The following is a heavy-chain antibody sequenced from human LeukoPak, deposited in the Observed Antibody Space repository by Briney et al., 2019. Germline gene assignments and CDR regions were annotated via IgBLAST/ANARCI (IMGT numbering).Heavy chain of an antibody. CDR3: ARAGTYYYDSSGYHQIGTHDY. CDR1: GYTFTNYC. Sequence: ASVTVSCNASGYTFTNYCMHWVRHAPGQGLEWMGWIIPNSGGTHYAQKFQGRVNMTRETSISRAYMELNRLRSDDTAVYYCARAGTYYYDSSGYHQIGTHDYWGQGTLVTVSS. D-gene: IGHD3-22*01. J-gene: IGHJ4*02. V-gene: IGHV1-2*02. CDR2: IIPNSGGT.